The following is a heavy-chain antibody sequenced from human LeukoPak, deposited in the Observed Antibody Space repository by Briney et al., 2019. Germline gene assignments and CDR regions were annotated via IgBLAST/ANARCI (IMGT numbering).Heavy chain of an antibody. CDR2: INDSGST. V-gene: IGHV4-34*01. CDR3: ARAYDSSGYLFYYYYMDV. D-gene: IGHD3-22*01. J-gene: IGHJ6*03. CDR1: GGSFCGYY. Sequence: SETLSLTCAVYGGSFCGYYWSWIRQPPGKGLEWMGEINDSGSTNYNPSLKSRVTISVDTSKNQFSLKLSSVTAADTAVYYCARAYDSSGYLFYYYYMDVWGKGTTVTVSS.